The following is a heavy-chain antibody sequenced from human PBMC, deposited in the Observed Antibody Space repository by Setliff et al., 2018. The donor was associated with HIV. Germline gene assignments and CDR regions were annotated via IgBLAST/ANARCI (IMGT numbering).Heavy chain of an antibody. CDR3: ARVSGGRPGNYYYAMDV. CDR2: INTGNENT. V-gene: IGHV1-3*04. J-gene: IGHJ6*02. D-gene: IGHD1-26*01. CDR1: GYTFSQYA. Sequence: GASVKVSCKASGYTFSQYALHWVRQAPGQRLKWMGWINTGNENTRYSQKFQGRVSIIRDTSANTAYMELTNLRSDDSAIYYCARVSGGRPGNYYYAMDVWGQGTTVTVSS.